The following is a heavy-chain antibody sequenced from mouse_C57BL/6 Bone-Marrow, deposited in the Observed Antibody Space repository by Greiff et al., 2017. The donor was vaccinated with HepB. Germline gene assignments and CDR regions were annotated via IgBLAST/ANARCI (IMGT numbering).Heavy chain of an antibody. D-gene: IGHD1-1*01. CDR1: GYTFTSYT. Sequence: VQLQQSGAELARPGASVKMSCKASGYTFTSYTMHWVKQRPGQGLEWIGYINPSSGYTKYNQKFKDKATLTADKSSSTAYMQLSSLTSEDSAVYYCARNPYYYGRGYYFDYWGQGTTLTVSS. CDR3: ARNPYYYGRGYYFDY. CDR2: INPSSGYT. V-gene: IGHV1-4*01. J-gene: IGHJ2*01.